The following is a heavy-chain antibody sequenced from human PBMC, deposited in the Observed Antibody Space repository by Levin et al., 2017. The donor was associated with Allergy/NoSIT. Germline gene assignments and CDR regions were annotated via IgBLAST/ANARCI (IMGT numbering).Heavy chain of an antibody. CDR2: ISSSGRYI. CDR3: ARERRDYFDN. CDR1: GFTFSSFS. Sequence: GESLKISCSVSGFTFSSFSMDWVRQAPGKGLEWVSSISSSGRYIFYADSIQGRFTVSRDNAKNSLFLQMNNLTAEDTAVYYCARERRDYFDNWGHGTLVTVSS. J-gene: IGHJ4*01. V-gene: IGHV3-21*01.